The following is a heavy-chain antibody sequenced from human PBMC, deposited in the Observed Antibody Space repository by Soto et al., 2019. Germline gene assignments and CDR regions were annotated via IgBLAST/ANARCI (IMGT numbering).Heavy chain of an antibody. CDR2: ISSSSSYI. D-gene: IGHD3-9*01. CDR1: GFTFSSYS. J-gene: IGHJ6*02. Sequence: EVQLVESGGGLVKPGGSLRLSCAASGFTFSSYSMNWVRQAPGKGLEWVSSISSSSSYIYYADSVKGRFTISRDNAKNSXYXXMNSLRAEDTAVYYCAREASPHLRYFDWLYYGMDVWGQGTTVTVSS. CDR3: AREASPHLRYFDWLYYGMDV. V-gene: IGHV3-21*01.